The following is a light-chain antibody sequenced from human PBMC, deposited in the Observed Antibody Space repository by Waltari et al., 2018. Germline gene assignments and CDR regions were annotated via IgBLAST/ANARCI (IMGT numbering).Light chain of an antibody. CDR3: QQYGSSIMYT. CDR2: GAS. Sequence: RASQRLTKNYLAWYQQKPGQAPRLLIYGASSRAAGIPDRFSGSGSATDFTLTISRLEPEDFAVYYCQQYGSSIMYTFGQGTKLEIK. V-gene: IGKV3-20*01. CDR1: QRLTKNY. J-gene: IGKJ2*01.